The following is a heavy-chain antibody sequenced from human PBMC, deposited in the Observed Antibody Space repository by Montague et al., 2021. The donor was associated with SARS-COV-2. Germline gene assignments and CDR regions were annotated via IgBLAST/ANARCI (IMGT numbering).Heavy chain of an antibody. Sequence: SETLSLTCTVTGGSLSSFYWSWIRQPPGKGLEWIGYIYYSGTTNYNPSLKSRVTISADTSKNQFSLNLSSVTAADTAVYYCARHLSGSWTHFYHWGQGSLVTVSS. CDR2: IYYSGTT. V-gene: IGHV4-59*08. J-gene: IGHJ1*01. CDR3: ARHLSGSWTHFYH. D-gene: IGHD1-26*01. CDR1: GGSLSSFY.